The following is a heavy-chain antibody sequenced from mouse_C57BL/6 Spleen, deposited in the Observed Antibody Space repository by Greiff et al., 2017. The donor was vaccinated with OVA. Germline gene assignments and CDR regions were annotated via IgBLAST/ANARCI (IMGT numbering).Heavy chain of an antibody. J-gene: IGHJ4*01. D-gene: IGHD2-5*01. CDR3: ARAYYSNRYAMDY. V-gene: IGHV2-2*01. CDR1: GFSLTSYG. Sequence: QVQLKESGPGLVQPSQSLSIPCTVSGFSLTSYGVHWVRQSPGKGLEWLGVIWSGGSTDYNAAFISRLSISKDNSKSQVFFKMNSLQADDTAIYYCARAYYSNRYAMDYWGQGTSVTVSS. CDR2: IWSGGST.